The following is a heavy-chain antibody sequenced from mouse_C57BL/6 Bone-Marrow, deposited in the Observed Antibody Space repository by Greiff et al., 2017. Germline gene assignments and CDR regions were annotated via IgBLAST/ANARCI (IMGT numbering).Heavy chain of an antibody. Sequence: VQLQQSGAELVRPGTSVKVSCKASGYAFTNYLIEWVKQRPGQGLEWIGVINPGSGGTNYNETFKGKVTLTADKSSSTAYMQLSSLTSEDSAVYFCARDSNYSGYFDYWGQGTTLTVSS. CDR1: GYAFTNYL. CDR3: ARDSNYSGYFDY. CDR2: INPGSGGT. D-gene: IGHD2-5*01. V-gene: IGHV1-54*01. J-gene: IGHJ2*01.